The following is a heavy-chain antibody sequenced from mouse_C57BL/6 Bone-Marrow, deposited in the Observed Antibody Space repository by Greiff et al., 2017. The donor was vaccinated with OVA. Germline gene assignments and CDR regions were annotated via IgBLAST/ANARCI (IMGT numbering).Heavy chain of an antibody. V-gene: IGHV14-2*01. CDR3: ARSVITTVVAPDYFDC. CDR2: IDPEDGGT. J-gene: IGHJ2*01. D-gene: IGHD1-1*01. CDR1: GFNIKDYY. Sequence: VQLKQSGAELVKPGASVKLSCTASGFNIKDYYMHWVKQRTEQGLEWIGRIDPEDGGTKYAPKFQGKATITADTSSNTAYLQLSSLTSEDTAVYYCARSVITTVVAPDYFDCRGQGTTLTVSS.